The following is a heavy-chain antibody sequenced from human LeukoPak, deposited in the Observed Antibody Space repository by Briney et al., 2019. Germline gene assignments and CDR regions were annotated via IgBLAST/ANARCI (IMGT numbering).Heavy chain of an antibody. CDR1: GFIFSTYS. V-gene: IGHV3-23*01. J-gene: IGHJ2*01. CDR3: AKKHDYGDFYWYFDL. Sequence: GGSLRLSCAASGFIFSTYSMSWVRQAPGKGLEWVSAISGSGGSTYYADSVKGRFTISRDNSKNTLYLQMNSLRAEDTAVYYCAKKHDYGDFYWYFDLWGRGTLVTVSS. D-gene: IGHD4-17*01. CDR2: ISGSGGST.